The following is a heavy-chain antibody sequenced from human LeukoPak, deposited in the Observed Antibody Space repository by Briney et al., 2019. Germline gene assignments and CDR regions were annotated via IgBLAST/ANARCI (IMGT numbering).Heavy chain of an antibody. Sequence: SETLSLTCAVSGGSISSSNWWSWVRQPPGKGLEWIGEIYHSGSTNYNPSLKSRVTISVDKSKNQFSLKLTSVTAADTALYYCAREKAAADIAADHWGQGTLVTVSS. CDR1: GGSISSSNW. J-gene: IGHJ4*02. D-gene: IGHD6-13*01. CDR3: AREKAAADIAADH. CDR2: IYHSGST. V-gene: IGHV4-4*02.